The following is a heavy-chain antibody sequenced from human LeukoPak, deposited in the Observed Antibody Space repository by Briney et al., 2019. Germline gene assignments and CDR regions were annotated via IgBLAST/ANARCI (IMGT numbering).Heavy chain of an antibody. D-gene: IGHD2-15*01. J-gene: IGHJ5*02. V-gene: IGHV4-39*01. CDR1: GGSVNNYY. CDR2: IYHSGKT. Sequence: PSETLSLTCTVSGGSVNNYYWGWIRQPPGMGPEWIGTIYHSGKTYYNPSLKSRVTISVDTSKIQFSLKLSSVTAADTAVYYCARHESCSSSSCSFFGPTTWGQGTLVTVSS. CDR3: ARHESCSSSSCSFFGPTT.